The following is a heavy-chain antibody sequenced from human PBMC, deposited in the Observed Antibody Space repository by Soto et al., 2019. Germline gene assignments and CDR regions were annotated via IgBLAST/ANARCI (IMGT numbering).Heavy chain of an antibody. CDR1: GGTFSSYA. CDR2: IIPIFGTA. Sequence: ASVKVSCKASGGTFSSYAISWVRQAPGQGLEWMGGIIPIFGTANYAQKFQGRVTITADESTSTAYMELSSLRSEDTAVYYCARKAWNYLNGMDVWGQGTTVTVSS. D-gene: IGHD1-7*01. J-gene: IGHJ6*02. V-gene: IGHV1-69*13. CDR3: ARKAWNYLNGMDV.